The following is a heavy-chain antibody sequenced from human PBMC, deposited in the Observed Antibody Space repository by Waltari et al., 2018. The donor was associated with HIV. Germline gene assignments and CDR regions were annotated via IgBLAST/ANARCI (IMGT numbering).Heavy chain of an antibody. CDR3: ARDHYYGSSGYYSDY. J-gene: IGHJ4*02. Sequence: QVPLVQSGAELRKPGASVTVSCKASGYPFTNYGITWVRQAPGQGLEWMGWISGYNGDTKYAQKVRGRVTMTTDTSTSTAYLEMGSLRFDDTAVYYCARDHYYGSSGYYSDYWGQGTLVTVSS. D-gene: IGHD3-22*01. V-gene: IGHV1-18*01. CDR1: GYPFTNYG. CDR2: ISGYNGDT.